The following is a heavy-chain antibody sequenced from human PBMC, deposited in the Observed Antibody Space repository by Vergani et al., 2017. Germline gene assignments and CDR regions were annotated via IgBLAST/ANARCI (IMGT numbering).Heavy chain of an antibody. D-gene: IGHD3-22*01. CDR2: IHPADSDT. V-gene: IGHV5-51*01. J-gene: IGHJ4*02. CDR3: ARLYGRDSSGSKYFDY. Sequence: EVQLVQSGAEVKKPGESLKISCQISGYSFTNYWIGWVRQMPGKGLEWMGIIHPADSDTRYSPSFQGEVTISVDKSISTAYLPRSSLRASDSAMYYCARLYGRDSSGSKYFDYGGQGTLVTVSS. CDR1: GYSFTNYW.